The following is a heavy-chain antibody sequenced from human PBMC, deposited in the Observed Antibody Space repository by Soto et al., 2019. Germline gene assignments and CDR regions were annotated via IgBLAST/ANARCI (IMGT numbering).Heavy chain of an antibody. J-gene: IGHJ4*02. D-gene: IGHD4-17*01. CDR1: GFTFRTYW. CDR3: ARDRIDYGVDY. CDR2: IKQDGSDK. Sequence: EVQLVESGGGLVQPGGSVRLSCIASGFTFRTYWMAWVRQAPGKGPEWVANIKQDGSDKNYVDSVKGRFTISRDNSKNTLYLQMNSLRAEDTAVYYCARDRIDYGVDYWGQGTLVTVSS. V-gene: IGHV3-7*01.